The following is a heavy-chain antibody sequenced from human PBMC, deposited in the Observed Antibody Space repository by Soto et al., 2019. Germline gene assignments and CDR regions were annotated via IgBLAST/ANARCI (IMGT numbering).Heavy chain of an antibody. CDR3: ALLRTGTTSNWFDP. CDR1: GYTFTGYY. V-gene: IGHV1-2*04. J-gene: IGHJ5*02. Sequence: ASVKVSCKASGYTFTGYYMHWVRQAPAQGLEWMGWINPNRGGTNYAQKFQGWVTMTRDTSISTAYMELSRLRSDDTAVYYCALLRTGTTSNWFDPWGQGTLVTVSS. D-gene: IGHD1-1*01. CDR2: INPNRGGT.